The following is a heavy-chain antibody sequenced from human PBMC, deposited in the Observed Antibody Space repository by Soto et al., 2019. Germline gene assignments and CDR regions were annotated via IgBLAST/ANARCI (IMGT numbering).Heavy chain of an antibody. CDR2: IHGGGGAT. V-gene: IGHV3-23*01. Sequence: EVQLLESGGGLVQPGGSLRLSCAASGFTFSAYAMGWVRQAPGKGLEWVSTIHGGGGATHYADSVKGRFTISRDDSKNTLYAQMNSLXXXXXAXXYCXKFEGHPLEYWYLDFWGRGTRVTVSS. J-gene: IGHJ2*01. D-gene: IGHD1-1*01. CDR1: GFTFSAYA. CDR3: XKFEGHPLEYWYLDF.